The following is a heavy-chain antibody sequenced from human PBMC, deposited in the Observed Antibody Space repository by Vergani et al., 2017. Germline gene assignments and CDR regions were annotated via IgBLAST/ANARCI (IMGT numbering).Heavy chain of an antibody. V-gene: IGHV4-39*01. Sequence: QLQLQESGPGLVKPSETLSLTCTVSGGSISSSSYYWGWIRQPPGKGLEWIGSIYYSGSTYYNPSLKSRVTISVDTSKNQFSLKLSSVTAADTAVNYCARQGEWELLPGYNWCDPWGQGTLVTVSS. J-gene: IGHJ5*02. CDR1: GGSISSSSYY. CDR2: IYYSGST. D-gene: IGHD1-26*01. CDR3: ARQGEWELLPGYNWCDP.